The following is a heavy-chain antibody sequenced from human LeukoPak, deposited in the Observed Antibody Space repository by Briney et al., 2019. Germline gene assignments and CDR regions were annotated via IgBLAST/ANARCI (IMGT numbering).Heavy chain of an antibody. CDR1: GYSFTNYW. CDR2: IYPGDSDT. Sequence: GESLKISCKGSGYSFTNYWIGWVRQAPGRGLEWMGNIYPGDSDTRYNPSFRGQVTVSADKSTNTVYLQWSAVQASDSGMYYCARRHDSFDYWGQGTLVTVSS. V-gene: IGHV5-51*01. J-gene: IGHJ4*02. CDR3: ARRHDSFDY.